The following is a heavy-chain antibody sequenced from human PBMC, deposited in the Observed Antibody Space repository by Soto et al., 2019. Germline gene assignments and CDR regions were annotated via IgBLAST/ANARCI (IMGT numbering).Heavy chain of an antibody. D-gene: IGHD5-18*01. V-gene: IGHV3-7*01. CDR2: KKQDGSEE. Sequence: HPGGSLRLSCAASGFSISRYWMSWVRQAPGKGLEWVADKKQDGSEEYYVDSVKGRFTVSRDNAKNSLYLQLTSLRVEDTALYYCARGGFSYGTGIEHWGQGTLVTVSS. J-gene: IGHJ4*02. CDR3: ARGGFSYGTGIEH. CDR1: GFSISRYW.